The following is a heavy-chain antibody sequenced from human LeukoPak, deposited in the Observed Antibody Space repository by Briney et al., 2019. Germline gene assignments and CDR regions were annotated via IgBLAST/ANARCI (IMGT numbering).Heavy chain of an antibody. CDR3: ARASYCSDGSCYSDY. CDR1: GYTFSSYS. J-gene: IGHJ4*02. D-gene: IGHD2-15*01. CDR2: ASAYNGNR. V-gene: IGHV1-18*01. Sequence: ASVKLSCKASGYTFSSYSISRVREAPGQGLEWMGWASAYNGNRIYEKTDKGRVTMTTATSTSTAHMEPRILKSDDTAVYYCARASYCSDGSCYSDYWGQGTLVSVSS.